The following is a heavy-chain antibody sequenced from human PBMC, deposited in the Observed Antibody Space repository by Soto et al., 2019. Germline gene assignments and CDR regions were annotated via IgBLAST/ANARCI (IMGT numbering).Heavy chain of an antibody. CDR2: IYYSGST. Sequence: SETLSLTCTVSGGSISSYYWSWIRQPPGKGLEWIGYIYYSGSTNYNPSLKSRVTISVDTSKNQFSLKLSSVTAADTAVYYCARGFWSGYIYYFDDWGQGTRVTVAS. CDR3: ARGFWSGYIYYFDD. V-gene: IGHV4-59*01. J-gene: IGHJ4*02. D-gene: IGHD3-3*01. CDR1: GGSISSYY.